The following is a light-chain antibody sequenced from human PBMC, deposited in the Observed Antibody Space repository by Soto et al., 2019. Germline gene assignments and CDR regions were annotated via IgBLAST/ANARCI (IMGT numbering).Light chain of an antibody. CDR1: QSVSSN. CDR3: QQHFNGPIT. V-gene: IGKV3D-15*01. Sequence: EIVMTQSPATLSVSPGERATLACRASQSVSSNLAWYQQKPGQAPRLLIYGASTRATGIPARFSGSGSGTDFTLTISSREPEDFAVYYCQQHFNGPITFGQGTRLEIK. CDR2: GAS. J-gene: IGKJ5*01.